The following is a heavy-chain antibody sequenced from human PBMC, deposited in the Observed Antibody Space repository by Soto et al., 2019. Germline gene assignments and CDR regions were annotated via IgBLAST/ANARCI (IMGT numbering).Heavy chain of an antibody. Sequence: RASVKVSCKASGGTFSSYAISWVRQAPGQGLEWMGGIIPIFGTANYAQKFQGRVTITADKSTSTAYMELSSLRSEDTAVYYCARELVPATGYDAFDIWGQGTMVTVSS. CDR1: GGTFSSYA. D-gene: IGHD2-2*01. V-gene: IGHV1-69*06. CDR3: ARELVPATGYDAFDI. J-gene: IGHJ3*02. CDR2: IIPIFGTA.